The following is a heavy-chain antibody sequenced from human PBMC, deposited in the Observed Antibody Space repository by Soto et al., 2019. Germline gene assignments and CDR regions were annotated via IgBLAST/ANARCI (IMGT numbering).Heavy chain of an antibody. CDR1: GFTFSSYS. J-gene: IGHJ6*02. Sequence: EVQLVESGGGLVKPGGSLRLSCAASGFTFSSYSMNWVRQAPGKGLEWVSSISSSSSYIYYADSVKGRFTISRDNAKNSLYLQMNSLRAEDTAVYYCARDLRDDFWSGYYYYYYYGMDVWGQGTTDTVSS. CDR2: ISSSSSYI. CDR3: ARDLRDDFWSGYYYYYYYGMDV. V-gene: IGHV3-21*01. D-gene: IGHD3-3*01.